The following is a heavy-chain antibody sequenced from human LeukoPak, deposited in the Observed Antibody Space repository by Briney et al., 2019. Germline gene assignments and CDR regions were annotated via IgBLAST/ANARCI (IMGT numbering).Heavy chain of an antibody. Sequence: PGGSLRLSCVASGFPLSSYWMTWVRQAPGKGLEWVGRVKSKTDGGTADYAVPVKGRFTISRDDSRNTLYLQMNSLKTEDTAVYYCTLSGPWSGGIMAVWGRGTAVTVSS. D-gene: IGHD3-10*01. CDR2: VKSKTDGGTA. CDR1: GFPLSSYW. V-gene: IGHV3-15*01. J-gene: IGHJ6*02. CDR3: TLSGPWSGGIMAV.